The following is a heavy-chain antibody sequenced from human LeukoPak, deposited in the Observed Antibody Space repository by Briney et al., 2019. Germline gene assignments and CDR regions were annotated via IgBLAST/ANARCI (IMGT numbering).Heavy chain of an antibody. V-gene: IGHV3-30*14. CDR3: ASLSSGWTKH. CDR1: GFTFSSYA. CDR2: ISYDGSNK. D-gene: IGHD6-19*01. Sequence: GGSLRLSCAASGFTFSSYAMHWVRQAPGKGLEWVAVISYDGSNKYYADSVKGRFTISRDNSKNTLYLQMNSLRAEDTAVYYCASLSSGWTKHWGQGTLVTVSS. J-gene: IGHJ4*02.